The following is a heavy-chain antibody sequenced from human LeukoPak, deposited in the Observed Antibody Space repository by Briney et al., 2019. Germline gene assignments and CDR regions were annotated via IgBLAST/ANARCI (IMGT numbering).Heavy chain of an antibody. V-gene: IGHV3-23*01. D-gene: IGHD3-22*01. CDR3: AKQESSGSYPYYFDF. CDR1: GFIFDRYG. Sequence: GGSLRLSCAASGFIFDRYGMTWVRQAPGEGLKWVSSISDSGSRTYYADSVKGRFTVSRDNSKNTVYVQMNSLRAEDTAIYYCAKQESSGSYPYYFDFWGQGTRVTVFS. CDR2: ISDSGSRT. J-gene: IGHJ4*02.